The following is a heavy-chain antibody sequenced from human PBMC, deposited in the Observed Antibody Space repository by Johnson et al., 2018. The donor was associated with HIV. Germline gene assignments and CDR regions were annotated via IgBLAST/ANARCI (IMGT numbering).Heavy chain of an antibody. J-gene: IGHJ3*01. CDR1: GFTFSSYG. D-gene: IGHD1/OR15-1a*01. Sequence: VLLLESGGGVVQPGRSLRLSCAASGFTFSSYGMHWVRQAPDKGLEWVAVIWYDGTNRYYGDSVKGRFTISRDNSKNTVYLQMNSLRAEDTALYYCARGGLGFQNIHDPLDVWGQGTMVTVSS. CDR2: IWYDGTNR. CDR3: ARGGLGFQNIHDPLDV. V-gene: IGHV3-33*01.